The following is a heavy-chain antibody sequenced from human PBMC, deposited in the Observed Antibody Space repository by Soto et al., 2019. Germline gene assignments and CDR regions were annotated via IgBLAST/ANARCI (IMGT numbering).Heavy chain of an antibody. CDR2: INHSGST. J-gene: IGHJ4*02. Sequence: SETLSLTCAVYGGSFSGYYWSWIRQPPGKGLEWIGEINHSGSTNYNPSLKSRVTISVDTSKNQFSLKLSSVTAADTAVYYCARYSSGRSKPRYSGYDSSLDYWGQGTLVTVSS. D-gene: IGHD5-12*01. CDR3: ARYSSGRSKPRYSGYDSSLDY. CDR1: GGSFSGYY. V-gene: IGHV4-34*01.